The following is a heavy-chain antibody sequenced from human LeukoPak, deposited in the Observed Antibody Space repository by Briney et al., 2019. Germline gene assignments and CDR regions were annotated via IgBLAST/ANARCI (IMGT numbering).Heavy chain of an antibody. V-gene: IGHV3-30*03. CDR1: GFTFSNYG. D-gene: IGHD3-10*01. CDR3: ATYGSGSSWFDP. J-gene: IGHJ5*02. Sequence: GGSLRLSCAASGFTFSNYGIHWVRQAPGKGLEWVAVISYDGSNKYYADSVKGRFTISRDNSKNTLYLQMNSLRAEDTAVYYCATYGSGSSWFDPWGQGTLVTVSS. CDR2: ISYDGSNK.